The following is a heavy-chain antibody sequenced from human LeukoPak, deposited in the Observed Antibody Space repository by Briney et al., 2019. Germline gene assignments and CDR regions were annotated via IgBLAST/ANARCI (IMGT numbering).Heavy chain of an antibody. CDR3: AKGENDAFDI. V-gene: IGHV3-23*01. J-gene: IGHJ3*02. CDR1: GFTFSSYT. Sequence: GGSLRLSCAASGFTFSSYTMSWVRQAPGKGLEWVSVISDSGGSTYYADSVKGRFTISRDNPKNTLYLQMSSLRPEDTAVYYCAKGENDAFDIWGPGTMVTVSS. CDR2: ISDSGGST.